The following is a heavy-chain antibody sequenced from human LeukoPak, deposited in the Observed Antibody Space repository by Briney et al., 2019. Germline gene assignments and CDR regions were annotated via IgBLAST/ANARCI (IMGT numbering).Heavy chain of an antibody. J-gene: IGHJ5*02. D-gene: IGHD6-13*01. V-gene: IGHV4-4*02. CDR2: IYHSGST. CDR1: GGSISSSNW. CDR3: ARDSSSWYGGWFDP. Sequence: PSGTLSLTCAVSGGSISSSNWWSWVRQPPGKGLEWIGEIYHSGSTNYNPSLKSRVTISVDKSKNQFSLKLSSVTAADTAVYYCARDSSSWYGGWFDPWGQGTLVTVSS.